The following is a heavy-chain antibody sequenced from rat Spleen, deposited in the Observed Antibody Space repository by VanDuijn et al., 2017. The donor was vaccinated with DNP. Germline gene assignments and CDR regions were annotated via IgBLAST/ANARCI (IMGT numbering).Heavy chain of an antibody. CDR2: ISNGGGNT. V-gene: IGHV5-25*01. Sequence: EVQLVEAGGGLVQPGRSMKLSCVASGFTFSHYYMAWVRQAPTKGLEWGASISNGGGNTYYRDSVMGRFTISRDNAENTLFLHMDSLRSEDTATYFFARPDYWGQGVMVTVAS. CDR3: ARPDY. J-gene: IGHJ2*01. CDR1: GFTFSHYY.